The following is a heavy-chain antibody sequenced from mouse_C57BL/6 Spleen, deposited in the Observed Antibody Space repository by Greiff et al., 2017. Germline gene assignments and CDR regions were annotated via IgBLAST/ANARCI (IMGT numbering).Heavy chain of an antibody. V-gene: IGHV1-81*01. CDR2: IYPRSGNT. J-gene: IGHJ1*03. Sequence: VKLQESGAELARPGASVKLSCKASGYTFTSYGISWVKQRTGQGLEWIGEIYPRSGNTYYNEKFKGKATLTADKSSSTAYMELRSLTSEDSAVYFCASPYDDDADWYFDVWGTGTTVTVSS. D-gene: IGHD2-4*01. CDR1: GYTFTSYG. CDR3: ASPYDDDADWYFDV.